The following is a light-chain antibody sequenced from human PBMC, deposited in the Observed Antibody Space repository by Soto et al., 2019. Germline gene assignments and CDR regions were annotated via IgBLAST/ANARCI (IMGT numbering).Light chain of an antibody. V-gene: IGKV3-20*01. J-gene: IGKJ1*01. CDR3: QQYGSSPPWT. CDR1: QSVSSSY. CDR2: GAY. Sequence: EIVFTQSQGNLSLSPGERATLSCRDSQSVSSSYLSWYQQKPCQAPRLLIYGAYSRDNGIPDRVSGSGSGTDFTLTIRRQEPEDFAVYYCQQYGSSPPWTFGQGTKVEIK.